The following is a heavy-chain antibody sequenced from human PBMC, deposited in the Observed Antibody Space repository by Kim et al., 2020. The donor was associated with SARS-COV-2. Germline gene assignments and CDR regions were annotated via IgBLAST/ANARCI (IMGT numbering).Heavy chain of an antibody. CDR2: FFKDGTA. V-gene: IGHV4-61*02. D-gene: IGHD2-2*01. J-gene: IGHJ5*02. CDR1: GDSITTSEFY. Sequence: SETLSLTCSVSGDSITTSEFYWSWIRRPAGKRPEWIGRFFKDGTADYKPSLRGRVTISADTAKNQVSLTLVSVTAADTAVYYCARDRGPIPYWFDPWGPGIQVTVSP. CDR3: ARDRGPIPYWFDP.